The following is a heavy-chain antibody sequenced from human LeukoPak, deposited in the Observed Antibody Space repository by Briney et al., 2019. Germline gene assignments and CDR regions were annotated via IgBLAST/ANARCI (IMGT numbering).Heavy chain of an antibody. CDR1: GGTFSSYA. CDR3: ARERGDIVVVPAAMDV. CDR2: IIPIFGTA. D-gene: IGHD2-2*01. J-gene: IGHJ6*02. V-gene: IGHV1-69*13. Sequence: SVKVSCKASGGTFSSYAISWVRQAPGQGLEWMGGIIPIFGTANYAQKFQGRVTITADESTSTAYMELSSLRSEDTAVYYCARERGDIVVVPAAMDVWGQGTTVTASS.